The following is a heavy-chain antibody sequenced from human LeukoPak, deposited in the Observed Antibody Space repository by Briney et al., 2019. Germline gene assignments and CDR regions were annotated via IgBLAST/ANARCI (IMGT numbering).Heavy chain of an antibody. Sequence: ASVTVSFTASGYTFTIYAMNWVRQAPGQGLEWMGWINTNTGNPTYAQGFTGRFVFSLDTSVSTAYLQISSLKVEDTAVYYCARQGPGYCGSTRCYGVSHWGQGTLVTVSS. D-gene: IGHD2-2*01. CDR2: INTNTGNP. V-gene: IGHV7-4-1*02. J-gene: IGHJ4*02. CDR1: GYTFTIYA. CDR3: ARQGPGYCGSTRCYGVSH.